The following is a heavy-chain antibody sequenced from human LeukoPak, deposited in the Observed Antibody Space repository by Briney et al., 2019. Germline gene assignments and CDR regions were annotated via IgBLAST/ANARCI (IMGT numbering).Heavy chain of an antibody. CDR2: INPNSGGT. J-gene: IGHJ6*02. D-gene: IGHD1-26*01. CDR1: GYTFTGYY. Sequence: ASVKVSCKASGYTFTGYYMHWVRQAPGQGLEWMGWINPNSGGTNYAQKFQGRVTMTRDTSISTAYMELSRLRSDDTAVYYCARVMGGSATANYYYYGMDVWGQGTTVTVSS. CDR3: ARVMGGSATANYYYYGMDV. V-gene: IGHV1-2*02.